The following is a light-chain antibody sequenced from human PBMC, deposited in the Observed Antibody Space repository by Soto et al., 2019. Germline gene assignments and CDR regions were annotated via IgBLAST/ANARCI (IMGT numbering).Light chain of an antibody. Sequence: QSVLTQPASVSGSPGQSITISCTGTINDVGTYNLVSWFQQHPGKAPKLMIYEVTERPSGVPERFSGSKSGTSASLVISGLQAEDEADYYCQSFDSSLRVYVFGSGTKVTVL. V-gene: IGLV2-14*02. J-gene: IGLJ1*01. CDR2: EVT. CDR1: INDVGTYNL. CDR3: QSFDSSLRVYV.